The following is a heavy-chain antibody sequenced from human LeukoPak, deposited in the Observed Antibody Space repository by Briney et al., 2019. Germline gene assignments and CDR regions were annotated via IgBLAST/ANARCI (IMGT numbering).Heavy chain of an antibody. V-gene: IGHV4-31*03. J-gene: IGHJ4*02. CDR3: ARSPNTLNLGGNSKYFDY. CDR1: GGSISSGGYY. Sequence: SQTLSLTCTVSGGSISSGGYYWSWIRQHPGKGLEWIGYIYYSGSTYYNPSLKSRVTISVDTSKNQFSLKLSSVTAADTAVYYCARSPNTLNLGGNSKYFDYWGQGTLATVSS. D-gene: IGHD4-23*01. CDR2: IYYSGST.